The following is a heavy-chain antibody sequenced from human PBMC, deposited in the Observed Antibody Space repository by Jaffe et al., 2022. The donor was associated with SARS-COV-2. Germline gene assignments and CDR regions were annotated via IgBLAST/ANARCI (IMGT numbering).Heavy chain of an antibody. Sequence: EVQLVESGGGLVQPGGSLRLSCAASGFTFSSYWMSWVRQAPGKGLEWVANIKQDGSEKYYVDSVKGRFTISRDNAKNSLYLQMNSLRAEDTAVYYCARVTDGWELRAFDIWGQGTMVTVSS. V-gene: IGHV3-7*01. D-gene: IGHD1-26*01. CDR1: GFTFSSYW. J-gene: IGHJ3*02. CDR3: ARVTDGWELRAFDI. CDR2: IKQDGSEK.